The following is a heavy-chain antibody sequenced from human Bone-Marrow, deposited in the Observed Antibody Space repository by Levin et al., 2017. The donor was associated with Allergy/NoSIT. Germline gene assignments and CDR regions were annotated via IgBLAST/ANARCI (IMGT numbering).Heavy chain of an antibody. D-gene: IGHD1-1*01. CDR2: ITWDNGHI. CDR1: GFPFDDFT. CDR3: PKESNINWYAMSAFDI. J-gene: IGHJ3*02. Sequence: PGGSLRLSCTASGFPFDDFTVHWVRQAPGKGLEWFSGITWDNGHIAYADAVKGRFTVSRDNAKSSLFLQMNSLTPDDPALSYFPKESNINWYAMSAFDIWSQVTKVTVSS. V-gene: IGHV3-9*01.